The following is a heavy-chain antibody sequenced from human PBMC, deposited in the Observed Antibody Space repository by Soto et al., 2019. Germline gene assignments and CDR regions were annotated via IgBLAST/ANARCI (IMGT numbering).Heavy chain of an antibody. Sequence: GASVKVSSKAPGGTISSYTISWVRQAPGQGLEWMGRIIPILGIANYAQKFQGRVTITADKSTSTAYMELSSLRSEDTAVYYCSVTDSGQPFDYWGQGTLVTVSS. CDR3: SVTDSGQPFDY. V-gene: IGHV1-69*02. CDR1: GGTISSYT. CDR2: IIPILGIA. J-gene: IGHJ4*02. D-gene: IGHD3-10*01.